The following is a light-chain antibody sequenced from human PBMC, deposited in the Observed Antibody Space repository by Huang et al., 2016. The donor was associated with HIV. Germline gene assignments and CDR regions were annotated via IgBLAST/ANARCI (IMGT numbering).Light chain of an antibody. J-gene: IGKJ1*01. CDR2: DSF. CDR3: QQYDDWPRT. Sequence: EIVLTKFPIPLSVSPGERAVLSSRSSQYMGTDLAWYQERPGQAPRLLIYDSFTRAMGVPSRFSGSGSGADFTLSISGLQSEDFAVDYCQQYDDWPRTFGQGTKLEI. V-gene: IGKV3-15*01. CDR1: QYMGTD.